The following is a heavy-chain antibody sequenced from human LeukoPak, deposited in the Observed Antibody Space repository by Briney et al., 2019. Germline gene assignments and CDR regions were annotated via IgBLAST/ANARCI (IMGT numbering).Heavy chain of an antibody. D-gene: IGHD6-6*01. CDR2: IYYSGST. CDR3: ASSPLYSSSYYFDY. Sequence: AETLSLTCTVSGDSISSYYWSWIRQPPGKGLEWIGYIYYSGSTNYNPSLKSRVTISVDTSKNQFSLKLSSVTAADTAVYYCASSPLYSSSYYFDYWGQGTLVTVSS. V-gene: IGHV4-59*01. CDR1: GDSISSYY. J-gene: IGHJ4*02.